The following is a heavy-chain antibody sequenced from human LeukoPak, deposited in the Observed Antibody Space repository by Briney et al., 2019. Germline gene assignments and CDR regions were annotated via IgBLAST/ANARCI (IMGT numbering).Heavy chain of an antibody. CDR1: GGSISSSSYY. Sequence: SETLSLTCTVSGGSISSSSYYWGWIRQPPGKGLEWIGSIYYSGSTYYNPSLKSRVTISVDTSKNQFSLKLSSVTAADTAVYYCARDRAGGIAVAGSYFDYWGQGTLVTVSS. V-gene: IGHV4-39*07. CDR3: ARDRAGGIAVAGSYFDY. CDR2: IYYSGST. J-gene: IGHJ4*02. D-gene: IGHD6-19*01.